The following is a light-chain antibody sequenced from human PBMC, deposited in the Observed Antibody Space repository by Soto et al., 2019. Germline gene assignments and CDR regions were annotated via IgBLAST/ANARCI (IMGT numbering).Light chain of an antibody. J-gene: IGKJ2*01. CDR1: QSVSSSY. CDR3: QQYGSSPRYT. V-gene: IGKV3-20*01. CDR2: GAS. Sequence: EIVLTQSPGTLSLSPGERATLSCRASQSVSSSYLAWYQQKPGKAPRLLIYGASSRATGIPDKFSGSGYGTDFTLTNSRLEPENFAVYYCQQYGSSPRYTFGQGTKLEIK.